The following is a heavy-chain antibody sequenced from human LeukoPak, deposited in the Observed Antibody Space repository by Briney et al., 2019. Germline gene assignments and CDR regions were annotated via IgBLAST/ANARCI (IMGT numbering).Heavy chain of an antibody. D-gene: IGHD3-22*01. CDR3: TSRSSGYYAFDI. CDR2: ISSSSSYT. Sequence: GGSLRLSCAASVVTFSDYYMSWIRQAPGKGLEWVSYISSSSSYTNYADSVKGRFTISRDNAKNSLYLQMNSLRAEDTAVYYCTSRSSGYYAFDIWGRGTMVTVSS. V-gene: IGHV3-11*03. CDR1: VVTFSDYY. J-gene: IGHJ3*02.